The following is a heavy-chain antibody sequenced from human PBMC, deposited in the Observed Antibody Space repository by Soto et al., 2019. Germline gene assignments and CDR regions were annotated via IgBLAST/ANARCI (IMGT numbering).Heavy chain of an antibody. CDR2: IYVTGAV. Sequence: SETLSLTCSVSGAALNSGNYYWSWIRQVPGKGLEWIGHIYVTGAVDYNPSLRDRITISQDTSERQFSLNLRLVTAADTAVYYCARLRIATNNYKWLDPWGQGTLVTVYS. CDR1: GAALNSGNYY. CDR3: ARLRIATNNYKWLDP. J-gene: IGHJ5*02. V-gene: IGHV4-31*03. D-gene: IGHD2-21*01.